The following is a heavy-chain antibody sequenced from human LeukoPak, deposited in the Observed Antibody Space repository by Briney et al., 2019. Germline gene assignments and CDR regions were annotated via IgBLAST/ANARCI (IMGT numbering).Heavy chain of an antibody. J-gene: IGHJ3*02. CDR3: AKDLTSVYDAFNI. D-gene: IGHD3-16*01. Sequence: GGSLRLSCEASGFTFSSYSMNWVRQAPGKGLEWVSSISSSSYIYYADSVKGRFTISRDNAKNSLYLQMNSLRTEDTALYYCAKDLTSVYDAFNIWGQGTMVTVSS. V-gene: IGHV3-21*04. CDR1: GFTFSSYS. CDR2: ISSSSYI.